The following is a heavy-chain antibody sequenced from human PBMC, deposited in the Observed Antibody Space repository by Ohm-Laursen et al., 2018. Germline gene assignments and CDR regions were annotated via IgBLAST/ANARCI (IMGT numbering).Heavy chain of an antibody. D-gene: IGHD4-17*01. V-gene: IGHV4-4*07. CDR2: IYTSGST. CDR3: ATWDGDYKYAFDI. Sequence: SDTLSLTCSVSGGSISSYYWSWIRQPAGKGLEWIGRIYTSGSTNYSPSLKSRVAMSLDTSKNQLSLNLSSVTAADTAVYYCATWDGDYKYAFDIWGQGTMVTVSS. CDR1: GGSISSYY. J-gene: IGHJ3*02.